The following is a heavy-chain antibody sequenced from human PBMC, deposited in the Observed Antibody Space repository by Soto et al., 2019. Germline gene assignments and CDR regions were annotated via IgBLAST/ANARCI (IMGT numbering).Heavy chain of an antibody. D-gene: IGHD2-15*01. J-gene: IGHJ6*02. CDR3: ARGAGYCSGGSCYRGYYYYYGMDV. CDR1: GGTFSSYA. V-gene: IGHV1-69*13. CDR2: IIPIFGTA. Sequence: SVKVSCKASGGTFSSYAISWVRQAPGQGLEWMGGIIPIFGTANYAQKFQGRVTITADESTSTAYMELSSLRSEDTAVYYCARGAGYCSGGSCYRGYYYYYGMDVWGQGTTVTVSS.